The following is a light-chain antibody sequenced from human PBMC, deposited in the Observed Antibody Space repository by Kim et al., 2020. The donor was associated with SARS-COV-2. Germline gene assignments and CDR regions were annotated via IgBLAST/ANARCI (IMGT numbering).Light chain of an antibody. J-gene: IGLJ2*01. CDR1: SLRSYY. CDR3: NSRDSSGNHVV. Sequence: SSELTQDTAVSVALGQTVRITCQGDSLRSYYASWYQQKPGQAPVLVIYGKNNRPSGIPDRFSGSSSGNTASLTITGAQAEDEADYNCNSRDSSGNHVVFGGGTQLTVL. CDR2: GKN. V-gene: IGLV3-19*01.